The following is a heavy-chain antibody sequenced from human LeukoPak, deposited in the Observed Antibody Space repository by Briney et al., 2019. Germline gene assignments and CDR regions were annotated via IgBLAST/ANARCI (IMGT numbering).Heavy chain of an antibody. V-gene: IGHV4-4*02. CDR1: GGSISSSNW. CDR3: ARGDSSSWYALSFDY. D-gene: IGHD6-13*01. J-gene: IGHJ4*02. Sequence: SGTLSLTCAVSGGSISSSNWGSWVRQPPGKGLEWIGEIYHSGSTNYNPSLKSRVTISVDKSKNQFSLKLSSVTAADTAVYYCARGDSSSWYALSFDYWGQGTLVTVSS. CDR2: IYHSGST.